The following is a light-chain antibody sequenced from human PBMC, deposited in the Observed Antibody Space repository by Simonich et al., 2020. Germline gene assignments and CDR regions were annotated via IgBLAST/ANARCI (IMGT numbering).Light chain of an antibody. CDR3: SSYAGSNNYWV. CDR2: EVS. J-gene: IGLJ3*02. Sequence: QSALTQPPSASGSPGQSVTISCTGTSSDVGGYNYVSWYQQHPGKAPKLMIYEVSKRPSVVPDRFSGSKSGNTASLTVSGLQAEDEADYYCSSYAGSNNYWVFGGGTKLTVL. CDR1: SSDVGGYNY. V-gene: IGLV2-8*01.